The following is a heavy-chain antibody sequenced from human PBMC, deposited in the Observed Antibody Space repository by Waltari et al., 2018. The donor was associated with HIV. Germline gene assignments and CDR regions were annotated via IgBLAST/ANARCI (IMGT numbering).Heavy chain of an antibody. D-gene: IGHD1-1*01. J-gene: IGHJ4*02. CDR1: ADSISSSDYY. V-gene: IGHV4-39*01. CDR2: IYYSGNT. CDR3: ARHGERIEMSTNTPGAFEY. Sequence: QLQLQESGPGLVKPSETLSLTCTVSADSISSSDYYWAWIRQPPGKGLEWIGSIYYSGNTYHNPSLKSRVTISVDTSKNQLSLKLSSVTAADTAVYYCARHGERIEMSTNTPGAFEYWGQGTLVAVSS.